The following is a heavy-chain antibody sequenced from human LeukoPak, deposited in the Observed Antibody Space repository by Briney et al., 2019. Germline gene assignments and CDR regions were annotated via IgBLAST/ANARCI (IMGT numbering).Heavy chain of an antibody. CDR1: GGTFSSYA. V-gene: IGHV1-69*05. Sequence: ASVKVSCKASGGTFSSYAISWVRQAAGQGLEWMGGIIPIFGTANYAQKFQGRVTITTDESTSTAYMELSSLRSEDTAVYYCARTPMTTVTTSGYYFDYWGQGTLVTVSS. CDR2: IIPIFGTA. D-gene: IGHD4-11*01. CDR3: ARTPMTTVTTSGYYFDY. J-gene: IGHJ4*02.